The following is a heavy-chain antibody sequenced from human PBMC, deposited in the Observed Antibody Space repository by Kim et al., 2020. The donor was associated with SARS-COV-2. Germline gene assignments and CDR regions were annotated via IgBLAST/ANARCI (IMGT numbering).Heavy chain of an antibody. V-gene: IGHV1-46*01. J-gene: IGHJ5*02. D-gene: IGHD6-6*01. Sequence: KFQGRVTMTRDTSTSTVYMELSSLRSEDTAVYYCARDALLESSSSGWFDPWGQGTLVTVSS. CDR3: ARDALLESSSSGWFDP.